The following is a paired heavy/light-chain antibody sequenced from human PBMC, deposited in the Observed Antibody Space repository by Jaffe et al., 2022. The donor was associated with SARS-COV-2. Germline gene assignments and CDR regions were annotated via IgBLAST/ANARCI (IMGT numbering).Light chain of an antibody. CDR3: QQAKSFPLT. J-gene: IGKJ4*01. V-gene: IGKV1-12*01. CDR1: QGIGRW. CDR2: TAT. Sequence: DIQMTQSPSSVSASVGDRVTVTCRASQGIGRWLAWYQQKPGKAPKLLIYTATSLERGVPSRFSGSGSGTDFTLTINSLQAEDFATYFCQQAKSFPLTFGGGTKVEIK.
Heavy chain of an antibody. CDR3: ARAGPATPYYLDV. V-gene: IGHV4-34*01. J-gene: IGHJ6*03. CDR1: GGSSSGYF. CDR2: IDYSGST. D-gene: IGHD2-15*01. Sequence: QVQLQQWGAGLLKPSETLSLSCDVYGGSSSGYFWSWIRQPSGKGLEWIGEIDYSGSTNYNPSLKSRITISVDTSDNQLSLKLSSVSAADTAVYYCARAGPATPYYLDVWGKGTTVTVSS.